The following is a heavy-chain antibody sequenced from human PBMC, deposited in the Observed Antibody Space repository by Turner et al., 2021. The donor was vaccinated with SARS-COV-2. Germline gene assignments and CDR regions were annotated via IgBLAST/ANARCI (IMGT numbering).Heavy chain of an antibody. D-gene: IGHD2-8*01. CDR2: FDPEDGET. V-gene: IGHV1-24*01. Sequence: QVQLVQSGAEVKKPGASVKVSCKVSGYTLIELAMHWVRQAPGKGLEWIGGFDPEDGETIYAQKFQGRVTMTEDTSTDTAYMELSSLRSEDTAVYYCATAPPYCTNGVCPNWFDPWGQGTLFTVSS. J-gene: IGHJ5*02. CDR1: GYTLIELA. CDR3: ATAPPYCTNGVCPNWFDP.